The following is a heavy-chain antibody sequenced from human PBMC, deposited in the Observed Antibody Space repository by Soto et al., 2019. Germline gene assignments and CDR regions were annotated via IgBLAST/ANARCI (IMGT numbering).Heavy chain of an antibody. D-gene: IGHD3-10*01. CDR1: GGSFSGYY. CDR2: INHSGST. Sequence: SETLSLTCAVYGGSFSGYYWSWIRQPPGKGLEWIGEINHSGSTNYNPSLKSRVTISVDTSKNQFSLKLSSVTAADTAVYYCASGLTYYYGSGDYWGQGTRVNVAS. CDR3: ASGLTYYYGSGDY. J-gene: IGHJ4*02. V-gene: IGHV4-34*01.